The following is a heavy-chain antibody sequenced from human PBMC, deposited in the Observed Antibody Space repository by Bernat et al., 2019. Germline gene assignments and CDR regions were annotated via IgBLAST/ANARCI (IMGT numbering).Heavy chain of an antibody. CDR1: GFTFSNYW. Sequence: EVQLVESGGGLVQPGGSLRLSCAASGFTFSNYWMHWVRQAPGKGLVWVSRINSDGSNTNYADSVKGRFTISRDNAKNTLYLQMNSLRAEDTAVYYCARGGIAARQGYYYYAMDVWGQGTTVTVSS. D-gene: IGHD6-6*01. J-gene: IGHJ6*02. V-gene: IGHV3-74*01. CDR3: ARGGIAARQGYYYYAMDV. CDR2: INSDGSNT.